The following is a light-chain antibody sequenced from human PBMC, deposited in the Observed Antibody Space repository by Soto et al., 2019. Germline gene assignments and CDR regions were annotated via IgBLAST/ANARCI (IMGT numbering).Light chain of an antibody. CDR3: QHYSNWPPT. CDR2: YAS. CDR1: ESVHSN. J-gene: IGKJ3*01. V-gene: IGKV3-15*01. Sequence: EMVMTQSPATLSVSPGERVTLSCRASESVHSNLAWYQQKPGQGPSLLIYYASTRVTGVPDRFSRSGSGTELALTISSLQSEDFRVYYCQHYSNWPPTFGPGTKGEMK.